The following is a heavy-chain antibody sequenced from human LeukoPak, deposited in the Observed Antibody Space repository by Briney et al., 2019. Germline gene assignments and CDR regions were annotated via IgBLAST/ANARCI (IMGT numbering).Heavy chain of an antibody. Sequence: PGGSLRLSCAASGFTFSSYWMSWVRQAPGKGLEWVAVISYDGSNKYYADSVKGRFTISRDNPKNTLYLQMNSLRAEDTAVYYCEAAAGTYHSGMDVWGQGTTVTVSS. D-gene: IGHD6-13*01. CDR1: GFTFSSYW. J-gene: IGHJ6*02. CDR3: EAAAGTYHSGMDV. V-gene: IGHV3-30-3*01. CDR2: ISYDGSNK.